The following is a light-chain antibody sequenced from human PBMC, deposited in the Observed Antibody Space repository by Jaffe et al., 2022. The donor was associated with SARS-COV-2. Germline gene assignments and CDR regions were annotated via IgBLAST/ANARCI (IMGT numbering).Light chain of an antibody. CDR3: QQYGTSPST. J-gene: IGKJ2*01. Sequence: EIVLTQSPGTLSLSPGQRATLSCRASQSVINNYLAWYQQKPGQAPRLLIYGASSRATGIPDRFSGIGSGTDFTLTINRLAPEDFAVYYCQQYGTSPSTFGQGTKLEIK. CDR1: QSVINNY. CDR2: GAS. V-gene: IGKV3-20*01.